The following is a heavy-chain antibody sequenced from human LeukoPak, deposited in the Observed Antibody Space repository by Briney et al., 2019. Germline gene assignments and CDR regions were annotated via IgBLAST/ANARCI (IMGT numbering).Heavy chain of an antibody. V-gene: IGHV4-4*02. CDR2: IYHSGST. CDR3: ARGGSVCSGGSCYDYYSYYYYMDV. Sequence: SETLSLTCAVSGGSISSSNWWSCVRQPPRKGLEWVWEIYHSGSTNYNPSLKSRVTISVDTSKNQFSLKLSSVTAADTAVYYCARGGSVCSGGSCYDYYSYYYYMDVWGKGTTVTVSS. J-gene: IGHJ6*03. CDR1: GGSISSSNW. D-gene: IGHD2-15*01.